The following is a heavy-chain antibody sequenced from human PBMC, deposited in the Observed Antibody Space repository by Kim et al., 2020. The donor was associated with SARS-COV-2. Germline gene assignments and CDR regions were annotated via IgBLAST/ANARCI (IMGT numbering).Heavy chain of an antibody. V-gene: IGHV3-30*03. J-gene: IGHJ3*02. CDR1: GFTFSSYG. Sequence: GGSLRLSCAASGFTFSSYGMHWVRQAPGKGLEWVAVISYDGSNKYYADSVKGRFTISRDNSKNTLYLQMNSLRAEDTAAYYCVDAFDIWGQGTMVTVSS. CDR3: VDAFDI. CDR2: ISYDGSNK.